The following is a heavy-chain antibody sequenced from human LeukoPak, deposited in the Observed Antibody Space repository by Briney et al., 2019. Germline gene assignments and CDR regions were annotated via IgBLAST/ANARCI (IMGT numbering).Heavy chain of an antibody. J-gene: IGHJ6*02. CDR1: GFTFSNYW. D-gene: IGHD6-19*01. CDR2: IKQDGSEK. Sequence: PGGSLRLSCEASGFTFSNYWMSWVRQAPGKGLEWVATIKQDGSEKYYVDSVKGRFTISRDNAKNSLFLQMNSLRAEDTAVYDCAREQWHNYYYYGMDVWGQGTTVTVSS. CDR3: AREQWHNYYYYGMDV. V-gene: IGHV3-7*03.